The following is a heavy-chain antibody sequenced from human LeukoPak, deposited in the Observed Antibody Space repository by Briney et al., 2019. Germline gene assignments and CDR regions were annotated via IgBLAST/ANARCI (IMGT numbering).Heavy chain of an antibody. CDR1: GFTFSSYA. CDR2: ISGSSGGT. V-gene: IGHV3-23*01. J-gene: IGHJ4*02. D-gene: IGHD4-11*01. CDR3: ARRRLQIDY. Sequence: PGGSLRLSCAASGFTFSSYAMSWVRQAPGKGLEWVSGISGSSGGTYYAESVKGRFIISRDSSLNTLYLQMHSLKVEDTAIYYCARRRLQIDYWGQGTLVTVSS.